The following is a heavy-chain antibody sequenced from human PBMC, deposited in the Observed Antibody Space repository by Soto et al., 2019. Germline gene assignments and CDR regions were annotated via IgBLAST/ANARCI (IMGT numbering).Heavy chain of an antibody. J-gene: IGHJ3*02. Sequence: EVQLEESGGDLVQPGGSLRLSCAASGCTLSAYWMTWVRQAPGKGLEWVANINRDGSKKSYLDSVSGGSTNTRDNVGNSRNVQMDSFRADDPALYSCARDVCPGNSSLYHDAFDNWGQGTMVTVYS. D-gene: IGHD6-13*01. V-gene: IGHV3-7*04. CDR3: ARDVCPGNSSLYHDAFDN. CDR1: GCTLSAYW. CDR2: INRDGSKK.